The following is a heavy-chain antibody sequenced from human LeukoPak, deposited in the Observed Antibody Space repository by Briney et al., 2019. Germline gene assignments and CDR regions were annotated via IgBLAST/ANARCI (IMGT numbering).Heavy chain of an antibody. CDR3: ARDLAMMKFDY. CDR2: IIPILGIA. D-gene: IGHD3-22*01. Sequence: ASVKVSCKASGGTFSSYAISWVRQAPGQGLEWMGRIIPILGIANYAQKFQGRVTITADKSTSTAYMELSSLRSEDTAVYHCARDLAMMKFDYWGQGTLVTVSS. V-gene: IGHV1-69*04. CDR1: GGTFSSYA. J-gene: IGHJ4*02.